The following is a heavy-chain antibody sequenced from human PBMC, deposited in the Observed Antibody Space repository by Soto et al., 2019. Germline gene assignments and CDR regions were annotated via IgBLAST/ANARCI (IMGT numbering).Heavy chain of an antibody. CDR1: GYTFTSYG. V-gene: IGHV1-18*01. Sequence: QVQLVQSGAEVKKPGASVKVSCKASGYTFTSYGISWVRQAPGQGLEWMGWIRAYNGNTNYAQKLQGRVTMTTDTSTSTVKMELMSRRSGDTAVCFGARARPTTEDWGQGTMVTVSS. CDR3: ARARPTTED. CDR2: IRAYNGNT. J-gene: IGHJ4*02. D-gene: IGHD1-1*01.